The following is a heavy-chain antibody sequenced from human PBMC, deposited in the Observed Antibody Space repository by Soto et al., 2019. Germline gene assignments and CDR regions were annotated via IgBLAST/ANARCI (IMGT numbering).Heavy chain of an antibody. CDR1: GYTFTSYA. J-gene: IGHJ5*02. Sequence: GASVKFSCKASGYTFTSYAMHWVRQAPGQRLEWMGWINAGNGNTKYSQKFQGRVTITRDTSASTAYMELSSLRSEDTAVYYCARGAFGGSSWYNWFDPWGQGTLVTV. CDR3: ARGAFGGSSWYNWFDP. D-gene: IGHD6-13*01. V-gene: IGHV1-3*01. CDR2: INAGNGNT.